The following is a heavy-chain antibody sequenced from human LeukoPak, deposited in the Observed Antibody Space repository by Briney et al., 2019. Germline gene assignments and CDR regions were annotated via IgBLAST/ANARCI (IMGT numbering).Heavy chain of an antibody. CDR2: IYTSGST. D-gene: IGHD2-2*01. J-gene: IGHJ6*03. CDR3: AREGIVVVPAAIYYYYYMDV. CDR1: VGSISSYY. Sequence: SETLSLTCTVSVGSISSYYWSWIRQPAGKGLEWIGRIYTSGSTNYNPSLKSRVTMSVDTSKNQFSLKLSSVTAADTAVYYCAREGIVVVPAAIYYYYYMDVWGKGTTVTVSS. V-gene: IGHV4-4*07.